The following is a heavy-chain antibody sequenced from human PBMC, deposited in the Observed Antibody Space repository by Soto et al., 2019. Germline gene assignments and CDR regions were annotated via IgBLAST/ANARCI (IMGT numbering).Heavy chain of an antibody. V-gene: IGHV3-48*01. CDR3: ARPTYYYDSSGPPAY. CDR1: GFTFSTYS. J-gene: IGHJ4*02. CDR2: ISSSSSTI. D-gene: IGHD3-22*01. Sequence: PAGSLRLSCAASGFTFSTYSMNWVRQAPGKGLEWVSYISSSSSTIFYTDSVKGRFTVSRDNAKNSLYLQMNSLRAEDMAVYYCARPTYYYDSSGPPAYWGQGTLVTVSS.